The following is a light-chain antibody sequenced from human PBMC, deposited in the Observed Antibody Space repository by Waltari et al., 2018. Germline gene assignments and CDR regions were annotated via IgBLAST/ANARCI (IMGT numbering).Light chain of an antibody. CDR3: QQRKSWPLT. J-gene: IGKJ4*01. Sequence: EIVLTQSPATLSLSPGERATLSCRASQSVSSYLAWYQQKPGQAPGLLIFDASNRATGIPARFSGSGSGTDFTVTISSLEPEDFAVYYCQQRKSWPLTFGGGTKVEIK. V-gene: IGKV3-11*01. CDR2: DAS. CDR1: QSVSSY.